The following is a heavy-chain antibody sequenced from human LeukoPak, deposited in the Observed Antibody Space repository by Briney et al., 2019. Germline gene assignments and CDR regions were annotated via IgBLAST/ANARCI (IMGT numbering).Heavy chain of an antibody. D-gene: IGHD3-16*01. Sequence: PSQTLSLTCSVSGDSISIGDYRWSWIRQSPGKGLEWIGYIYYIGTAYYNPSLRSRVALSADTSKNQFSLKLNSVTVADSAVYFCARARGDSPRIYYYMDVWSKGTTVTVSS. J-gene: IGHJ6*03. CDR2: IYYIGTA. CDR1: GDSISIGDYR. V-gene: IGHV4-30-4*01. CDR3: ARARGDSPRIYYYMDV.